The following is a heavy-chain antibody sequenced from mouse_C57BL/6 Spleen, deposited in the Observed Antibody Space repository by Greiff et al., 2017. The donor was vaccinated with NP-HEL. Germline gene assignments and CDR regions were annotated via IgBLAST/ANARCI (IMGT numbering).Heavy chain of an antibody. CDR1: GYAFSSSW. CDR3: ARGGLNFDY. D-gene: IGHD3-1*01. Sequence: VKLLESGPELVKPGASVKISCKASGYAFSSSWMNWVKQRPGKGLEWIGRIYPGDGDTNYNGKFKGKATLTADKSSSTAYMQLSSLTSEDSAVYFCARGGLNFDYWGQGTTLTVSS. V-gene: IGHV1-82*01. J-gene: IGHJ2*01. CDR2: IYPGDGDT.